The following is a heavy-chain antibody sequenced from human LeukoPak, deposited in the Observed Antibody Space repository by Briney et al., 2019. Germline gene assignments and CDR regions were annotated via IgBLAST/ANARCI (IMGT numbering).Heavy chain of an antibody. CDR2: IYYSGST. CDR1: VGSISSSSYY. J-gene: IGHJ4*02. D-gene: IGHD1-26*01. CDR3: ARLSGSYWDFDY. Sequence: SETLSLTCTVSVGSISSSSYYWGWIRQPPGKGLEWIGSIYYSGSTYYNPSLKSRVTISVDTSKNQFSLKLSSVTAADTAVYYCARLSGSYWDFDYWGQGTLVTVSS. V-gene: IGHV4-39*01.